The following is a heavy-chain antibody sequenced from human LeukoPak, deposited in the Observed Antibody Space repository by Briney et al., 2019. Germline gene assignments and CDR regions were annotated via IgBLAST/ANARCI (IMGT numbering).Heavy chain of an antibody. Sequence: PSETLSLTCTVSGASVSSASYWTWIRQPPGRGVEWIGEINHSGSTNYNPSLKSRVTISVDTSKNQFSLKLSSVTAADTAVYYCARGEYFDWFHYWGQGTLVTVSS. CDR1: GASVSSASY. CDR3: ARGEYFDWFHY. CDR2: INHSGST. V-gene: IGHV4-61*01. J-gene: IGHJ5*01. D-gene: IGHD3-9*01.